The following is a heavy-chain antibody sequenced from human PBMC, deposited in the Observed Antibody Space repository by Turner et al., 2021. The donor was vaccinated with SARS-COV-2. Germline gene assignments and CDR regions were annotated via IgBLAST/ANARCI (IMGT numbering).Heavy chain of an antibody. V-gene: IGHV4-31*03. J-gene: IGHJ4*02. CDR2: IYYSAST. Sequence: QVQLQESGPGLVQPSQTLSLTCTVSGGSISSGAYYWSWIRQHPGKGLEWIGYIYYSASTYYNPSLKSRVTISVDTSKNQFSLKLSSVTAADTAVYYCARAGTDWLQYYYFDYWGQGTLVTVSS. CDR1: GGSISSGAYY. D-gene: IGHD3-9*01. CDR3: ARAGTDWLQYYYFDY.